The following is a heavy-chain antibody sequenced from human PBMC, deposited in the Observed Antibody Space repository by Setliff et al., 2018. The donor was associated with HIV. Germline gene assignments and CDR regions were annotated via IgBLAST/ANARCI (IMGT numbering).Heavy chain of an antibody. CDR2: LYTSGST. CDR3: ARYYYGSGSRRGTFDI. D-gene: IGHD3-10*01. J-gene: IGHJ3*02. Sequence: PSETLSLTCTVSGGSISSGSYYWSWIRQPAGKGLEWIGRLYTSGSTNYSPSLKSRVTISVDTSKNQFSLKLSSVTAADTAVYYCARYYYGSGSRRGTFDIWGQGTMVTVSS. V-gene: IGHV4-61*02. CDR1: GGSISSGSYY.